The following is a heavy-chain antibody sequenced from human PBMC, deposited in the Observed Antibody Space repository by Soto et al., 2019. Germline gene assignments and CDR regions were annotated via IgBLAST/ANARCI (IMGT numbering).Heavy chain of an antibody. CDR3: ARADLRGYYYYGMDV. CDR1: GYTFTGYY. V-gene: IGHV1-2*04. J-gene: IGHJ6*02. CDR2: INPNSGGT. Sequence: ASVKVSCKASGYTFTGYYMHWVRQAPGQGLEWMGWINPNSGGTNYAQKFQGWDTMTRDTSISTAYMELSRLRSDDTAVYYCARADLRGYYYYGMDVWGQGTTVTVSS.